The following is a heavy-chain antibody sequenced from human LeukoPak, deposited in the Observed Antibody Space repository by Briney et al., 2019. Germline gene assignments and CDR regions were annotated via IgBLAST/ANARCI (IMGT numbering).Heavy chain of an antibody. CDR3: AREGPSYYDSSGYYYSSGDAFDI. J-gene: IGHJ3*02. D-gene: IGHD3-22*01. Sequence: GGSLRLSCAASGFTFSSNYMGWVRQAPGKGLEWVSVIYSGGSTYYADSVKGRFTISRDNSKNTLYLQMNSLRAEDTAVYYCAREGPSYYDSSGYYYSSGDAFDIWGQGTMVTVSS. CDR1: GFTFSSNY. CDR2: IYSGGST. V-gene: IGHV3-53*01.